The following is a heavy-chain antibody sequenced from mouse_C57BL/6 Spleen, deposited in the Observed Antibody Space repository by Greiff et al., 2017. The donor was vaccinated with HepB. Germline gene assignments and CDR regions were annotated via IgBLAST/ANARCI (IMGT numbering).Heavy chain of an antibody. D-gene: IGHD2-1*01. J-gene: IGHJ4*01. CDR3: ARGEGNYDAMDY. CDR1: GFTFSDYY. CDR2: INYDGSST. V-gene: IGHV5-16*01. Sequence: EVQLVESEGGLVQPGSSMKLSCTASGFTFSDYYMAWVRQVPEKGLEWVANINYDGSSTYYLDSLKSRFIISRDNAKNILYLQMSSLKSEDTATYYCARGEGNYDAMDYWGQGTSVTVSS.